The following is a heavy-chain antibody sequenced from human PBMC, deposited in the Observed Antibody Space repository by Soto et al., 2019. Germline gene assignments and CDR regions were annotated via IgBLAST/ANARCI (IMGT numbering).Heavy chain of an antibody. CDR1: GFTFSSYW. CDR3: ARERMNGLWFGELGP. V-gene: IGHV3-7*01. J-gene: IGHJ5*02. CDR2: IKQDGSEK. Sequence: GGSLRLSCAASGFTFSSYWMSWVRQAPGKGLEWVANIKQDGSEKYYVDSVKGRFTISRDNAKNSLYLQMNSLRAEDTAVYYCARERMNGLWFGELGPWGQGTLVTVSS. D-gene: IGHD3-10*01.